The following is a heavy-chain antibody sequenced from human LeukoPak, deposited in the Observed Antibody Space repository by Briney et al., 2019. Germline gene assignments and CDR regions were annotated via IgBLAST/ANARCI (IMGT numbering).Heavy chain of an antibody. CDR1: GGSISSGSYY. J-gene: IGHJ4*02. CDR3: ARDAPSPLYCSSTSCSMGLDY. Sequence: SETLSLTCTVSGGSISSGSYYWSWIRQPAGKGLEWIGRIYTSGSTNYNPSLKSRVTISVDTSKNQFSLKLSSVTAADTAVYYCARDAPSPLYCSSTSCSMGLDYWGQGTLVTVSS. V-gene: IGHV4-61*02. D-gene: IGHD2-2*01. CDR2: IYTSGST.